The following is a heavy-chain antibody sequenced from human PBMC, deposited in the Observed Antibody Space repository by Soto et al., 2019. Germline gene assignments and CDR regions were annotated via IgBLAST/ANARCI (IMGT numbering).Heavy chain of an antibody. CDR2: ISGSGGRT. J-gene: IGHJ2*01. D-gene: IGHD6-19*01. CDR1: GFTFINYA. Sequence: ESLKISCAASGFTFINYAMSCFLQSPVKGLEWVSSISGSGGRTFYPDSVKGRFTISRDNSKNTLYLQLNSLRAEDTALYYCAKSIAVADYYWYFDLWGRGTLVTVSS. V-gene: IGHV3-23*01. CDR3: AKSIAVADYYWYFDL.